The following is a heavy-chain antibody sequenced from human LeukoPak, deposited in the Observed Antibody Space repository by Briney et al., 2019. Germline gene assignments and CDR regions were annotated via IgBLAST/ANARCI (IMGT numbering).Heavy chain of an antibody. D-gene: IGHD4-17*01. J-gene: IGHJ5*02. CDR1: GFTFSSYG. Sequence: GRSLRLSCAASGFTFSSYGMHWVRQAPGKGLEWVAVISYDGSNKYYADSVKGRFTISRDNSKNTLYLQMNSLRSEDTAVYYCARGNGDGWFDPWGQGTLVTVSS. CDR2: ISYDGSNK. CDR3: ARGNGDGWFDP. V-gene: IGHV3-30*03.